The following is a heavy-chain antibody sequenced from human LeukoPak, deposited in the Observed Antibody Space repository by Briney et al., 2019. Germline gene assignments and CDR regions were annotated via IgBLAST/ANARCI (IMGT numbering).Heavy chain of an antibody. Sequence: VASVKVSCKASGYTFTSYGISWVRQAPGQGLEWMGWISAYNGNTNNAQKLQGRVTMTTDTSTSTAYMELRSLRSDDTAVYYCARSTELDTYYYDSSGYYNWFDPWGQGTLVTVSS. CDR2: ISAYNGNT. V-gene: IGHV1-18*01. CDR1: GYTFTSYG. CDR3: ARSTELDTYYYDSSGYYNWFDP. J-gene: IGHJ5*02. D-gene: IGHD3-22*01.